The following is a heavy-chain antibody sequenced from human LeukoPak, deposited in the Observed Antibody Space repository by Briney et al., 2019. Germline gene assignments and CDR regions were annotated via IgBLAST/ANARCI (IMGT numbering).Heavy chain of an antibody. CDR2: IYPGDSDT. J-gene: IGHJ3*02. D-gene: IGHD4-17*01. CDR1: GYRFTSYW. Sequence: GESLKISCKGSGYRFTSYWIGWVRQMPGKGLEWMGIIYPGDSDTRYSPSFQGQVTIAADKSITTAYLQWSSLKAPDTAMYYCARRGDSGTSTVTTDDAFDIWGQGTMVTVSS. V-gene: IGHV5-51*01. CDR3: ARRGDSGTSTVTTDDAFDI.